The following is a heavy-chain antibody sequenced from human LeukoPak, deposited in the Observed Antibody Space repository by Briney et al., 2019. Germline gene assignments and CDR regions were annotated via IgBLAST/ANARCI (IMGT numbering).Heavy chain of an antibody. V-gene: IGHV3-23*01. Sequence: EGTLRLSCLASGFTFSRHGMNWVRQAPGKGLEWVSAISPSGDIKYYIDSVKGRFTVSRDNSKNTVYLQINSLRDEDTAVYYCARDNQYNSDSSDYGGTNFDYWGQGTLVTVSS. CDR2: ISPSGDIK. J-gene: IGHJ4*02. D-gene: IGHD3-22*01. CDR1: GFTFSRHG. CDR3: ARDNQYNSDSSDYGGTNFDY.